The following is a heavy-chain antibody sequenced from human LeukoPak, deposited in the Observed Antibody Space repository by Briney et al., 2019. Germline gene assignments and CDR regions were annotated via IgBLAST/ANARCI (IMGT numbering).Heavy chain of an antibody. Sequence: ASVKVSCKASGYTFTSYGTSWVRQAPGQGLEWMGWISAYNGNTNYAQKLQGRVTMTTDTSTSTAYMELRSLRSDDTAVYYCARALLGRYCSGGSCYSFGYWGQGTLVTVSS. D-gene: IGHD2-15*01. CDR3: ARALLGRYCSGGSCYSFGY. V-gene: IGHV1-18*04. CDR1: GYTFTSYG. CDR2: ISAYNGNT. J-gene: IGHJ4*02.